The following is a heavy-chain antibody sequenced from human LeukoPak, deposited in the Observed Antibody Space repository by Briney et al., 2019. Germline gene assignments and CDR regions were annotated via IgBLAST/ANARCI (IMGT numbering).Heavy chain of an antibody. CDR3: ARFFYDGSGNYYFDY. CDR2: IYYSGST. V-gene: IGHV4-59*01. D-gene: IGHD3-22*01. Sequence: SETLSLTCTVSGGSISSYYWSWIRQPPGKGLEWIGHIYYSGSTIYNPSLKSRVTISVDTSKNQFSLKLSSVTAADSAVYYCARFFYDGSGNYYFDYWGQGTLVTVSS. CDR1: GGSISSYY. J-gene: IGHJ4*02.